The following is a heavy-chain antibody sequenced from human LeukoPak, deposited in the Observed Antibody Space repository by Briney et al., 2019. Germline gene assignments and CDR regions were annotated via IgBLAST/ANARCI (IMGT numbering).Heavy chain of an antibody. Sequence: SVRVSCKASGGTFSSYAISWVRQAPGQGLEWMGGIIPIFGTANYAQKFQGRVTITADESTSTAYMELSSLRSEDTAVYYCARMGVELELRGYFDLWGRGTLVTVSS. CDR1: GGTFSSYA. CDR2: IIPIFGTA. D-gene: IGHD1-7*01. CDR3: ARMGVELELRGYFDL. J-gene: IGHJ2*01. V-gene: IGHV1-69*13.